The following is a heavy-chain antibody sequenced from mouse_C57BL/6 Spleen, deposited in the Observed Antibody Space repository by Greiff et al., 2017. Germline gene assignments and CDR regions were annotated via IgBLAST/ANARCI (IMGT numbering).Heavy chain of an antibody. J-gene: IGHJ4*01. CDR3: ARRGYYGDYYAMDY. V-gene: IGHV1-47*01. Sequence: VQRVESGAELVKPGASVKMSCKASGYTFTTYPIEWMKQNHGKSLEWIGNFHPYNDDTKYNEKFKGKATLTVEKSSSTVYLELSRLTSDDSAVYYCARRGYYGDYYAMDYWGQGTSVTVSS. CDR1: GYTFTTYP. CDR2: FHPYNDDT. D-gene: IGHD1-1*01.